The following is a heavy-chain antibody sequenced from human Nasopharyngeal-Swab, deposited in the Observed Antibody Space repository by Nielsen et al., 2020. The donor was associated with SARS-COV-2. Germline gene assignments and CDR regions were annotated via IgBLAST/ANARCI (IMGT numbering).Heavy chain of an antibody. CDR1: GFTFSSYA. CDR2: ISGSGGST. Sequence: GESLKISCAASGFTFSSYAMSWVRPAPGKGLEWVSAISGSGGSTYYADSVKGRFTISRDNSKNTLYLQMNSLRAEDTAVYYCAKDGSDCSSTSCYAYWYFDLWGRGTLVTVSS. J-gene: IGHJ2*01. V-gene: IGHV3-23*01. D-gene: IGHD2-2*01. CDR3: AKDGSDCSSTSCYAYWYFDL.